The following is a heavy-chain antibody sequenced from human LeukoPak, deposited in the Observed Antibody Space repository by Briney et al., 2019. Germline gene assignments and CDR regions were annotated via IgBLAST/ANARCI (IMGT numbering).Heavy chain of an antibody. D-gene: IGHD2-15*01. V-gene: IGHV4-4*02. CDR2: IYHSGST. CDR3: ARGRRACSGGSCYYYHFDY. Sequence: SGTLSLTCAVSGGSISSRNWWSWVRQPPGKGLEWIGEIYHSGSTNYNPSLKSRVTISVDKSKNQFSLKLSSVTAADTAVYYCARGRRACSGGSCYYYHFDYWGQGTLVTVSS. J-gene: IGHJ4*02. CDR1: GGSISSRNW.